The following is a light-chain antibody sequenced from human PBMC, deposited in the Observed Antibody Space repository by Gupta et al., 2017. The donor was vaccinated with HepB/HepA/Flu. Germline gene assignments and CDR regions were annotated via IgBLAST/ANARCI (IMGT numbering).Light chain of an antibody. CDR3: QQHNSYPRT. Sequence: DIDITQSPSSLSASVGDRVTITCRASQGISTDLGWYQQQPGKAPKRLIYAESSLQSGVPSRFSGSGSGTEFTLTISSLQPEDFATYYCQQHNSYPRTFGQGTXVEIK. CDR1: QGISTD. CDR2: AES. J-gene: IGKJ1*01. V-gene: IGKV1-17*01.